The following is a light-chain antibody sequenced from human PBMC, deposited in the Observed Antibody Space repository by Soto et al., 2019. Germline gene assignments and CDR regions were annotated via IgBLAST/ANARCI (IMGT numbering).Light chain of an antibody. Sequence: EIVLTQSPATLSLSPGERATLSCRASQNVANYLDWYQQKPGQAPRLLIYESSNRATGIAARISGSGSGTEFTLTISSLQSEDFAVYYCQQFRNWPWTFGQGNKVDIK. J-gene: IGKJ1*01. CDR2: ESS. CDR1: QNVANY. CDR3: QQFRNWPWT. V-gene: IGKV3-11*01.